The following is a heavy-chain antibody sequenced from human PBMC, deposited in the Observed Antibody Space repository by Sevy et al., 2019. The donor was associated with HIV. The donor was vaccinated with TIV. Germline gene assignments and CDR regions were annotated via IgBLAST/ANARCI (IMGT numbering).Heavy chain of an antibody. CDR1: GFTFSTYG. Sequence: GGSLRLSCAASGFTFSTYGMHWVRQAPGKGLEWLAVIWFDGSNEYYADSVKGRFTISRDNSKNTPYLQMNSLRAEDTAVYYCASDYGDYPPNYYYYYGMDVWGQGTTVTISS. CDR3: ASDYGDYPPNYYYYYGMDV. V-gene: IGHV3-33*01. J-gene: IGHJ6*02. CDR2: IWFDGSNE. D-gene: IGHD4-17*01.